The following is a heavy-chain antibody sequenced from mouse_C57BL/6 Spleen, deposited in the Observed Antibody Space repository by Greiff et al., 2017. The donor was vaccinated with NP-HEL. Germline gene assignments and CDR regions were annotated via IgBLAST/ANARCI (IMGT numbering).Heavy chain of an antibody. CDR3: ARGVTAGFAY. Sequence: VQLQQSGAELVKPGASVKLSCTASGFTIKDYYMHWVKQRPEQGLEWIGRIDPEDGETKYAPKFPGKATITADTSSNTASLQLSSLTSEDTAVFYCARGVTAGFAYWGQGTLVTVSA. J-gene: IGHJ3*01. CDR1: GFTIKDYY. D-gene: IGHD2-12*01. CDR2: IDPEDGET. V-gene: IGHV14-2*01.